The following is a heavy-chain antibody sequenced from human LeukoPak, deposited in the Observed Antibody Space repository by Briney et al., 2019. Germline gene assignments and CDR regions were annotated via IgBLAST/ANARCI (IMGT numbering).Heavy chain of an antibody. CDR3: ALSGSYHNPSFDY. J-gene: IGHJ4*02. CDR1: GFTFSTYA. Sequence: PGGSLRLSCAASGFTFSTYAMSWVRQAPGKGLEWVSAISGSGGSTYYADSVKGRFTISRDNSKNTLYLQMNSLRAEDTAVYYCALSGSYHNPSFDYWGQGTLVTVSS. CDR2: ISGSGGST. D-gene: IGHD1-26*01. V-gene: IGHV3-23*01.